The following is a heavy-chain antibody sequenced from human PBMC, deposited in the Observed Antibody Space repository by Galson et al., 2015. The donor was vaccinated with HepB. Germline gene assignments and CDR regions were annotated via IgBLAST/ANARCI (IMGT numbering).Heavy chain of an antibody. J-gene: IGHJ6*03. CDR2: ISAYSGNT. D-gene: IGHD3-3*01. CDR1: GYTFTSYG. CDR3: ARVVPRITIFGVVIYYMDV. V-gene: IGHV1-18*01. Sequence: SVKVSCKASGYTFTSYGISWVRQAPGQGLEWMGWISAYSGNTNYAQKLQGRVTMTTDTSTSTAYMELRSLRSDDTAVYYCARVVPRITIFGVVIYYMDVWGKGTTVTVSS.